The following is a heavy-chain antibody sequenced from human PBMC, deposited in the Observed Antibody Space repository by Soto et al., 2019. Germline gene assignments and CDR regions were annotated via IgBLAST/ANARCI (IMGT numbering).Heavy chain of an antibody. V-gene: IGHV3-20*04. CDR3: AREATVTTEDKYFDY. Sequence: AGGSLRLSCAASGFTFDDYGMSWVRQAPGKGLEWVSGINWNGASTGYADSVKGRFTISRDNAKNSLYLQMNSLRAEDTALYYCAREATVTTEDKYFDYWGQGTLVTVSS. D-gene: IGHD4-17*01. CDR1: GFTFDDYG. CDR2: INWNGAST. J-gene: IGHJ4*02.